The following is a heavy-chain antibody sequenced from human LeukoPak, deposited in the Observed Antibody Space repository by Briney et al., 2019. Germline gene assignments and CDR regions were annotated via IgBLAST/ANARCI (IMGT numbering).Heavy chain of an antibody. CDR1: GFPFSRYW. D-gene: IGHD5-12*01. CDR2: IREDGSET. CDR3: AKDLYSGYDVNTYYYYGMDV. Sequence: PGGSLRLSCAASGFPFSRYWMSWVRQAPGKGLEWVANIREDGSETYYVDSVKGRFTISRDNAKNSLYLQMNSLRVEDTAVYYCAKDLYSGYDVNTYYYYGMDVWGQGTTVTVSS. V-gene: IGHV3-7*01. J-gene: IGHJ6*02.